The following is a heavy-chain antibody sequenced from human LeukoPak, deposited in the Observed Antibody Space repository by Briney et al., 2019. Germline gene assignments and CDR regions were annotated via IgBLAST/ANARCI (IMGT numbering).Heavy chain of an antibody. Sequence: ASVKVSCKASGYTFTGYYMHWVRQAPGQGLEWMGWINPNSGGTNYAQKFQGRVTMTRDTSISTAYMELSRLRSDDTAVYYCARDGFGGSWYPNWFDPWGQGTLVTVSS. V-gene: IGHV1-2*02. D-gene: IGHD6-13*01. CDR2: INPNSGGT. J-gene: IGHJ5*02. CDR1: GYTFTGYY. CDR3: ARDGFGGSWYPNWFDP.